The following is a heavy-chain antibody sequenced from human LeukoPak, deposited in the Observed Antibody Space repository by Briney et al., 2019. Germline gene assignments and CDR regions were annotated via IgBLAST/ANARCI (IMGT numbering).Heavy chain of an antibody. CDR1: GYTFTGYY. Sequence: ASVKVSCKASGYTFTGYYMHWVRQAPGQGLEWMGWINPKSGGTNYAQKFQGRVTMTRDTSISTAYMELSRLRSDDTAVYYCARDFGVAEVNYYYYYMDVWGKGTTVTVSS. J-gene: IGHJ6*03. V-gene: IGHV1-2*02. CDR2: INPKSGGT. D-gene: IGHD3-3*01. CDR3: ARDFGVAEVNYYYYYMDV.